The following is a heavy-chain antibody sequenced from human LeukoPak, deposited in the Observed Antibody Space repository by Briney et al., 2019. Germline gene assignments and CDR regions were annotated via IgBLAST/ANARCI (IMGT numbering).Heavy chain of an antibody. CDR3: ARGQVDTSGPFDP. J-gene: IGHJ5*02. Sequence: GGSLRLSCAASGFTFSSHWMSWVRQAPGKGLEWVANIKQDGSEKYYVDSVKGRFTISRDNAKNSLYLQMNSLRAEDTAVYYCARGQVDTSGPFDPWGQGTLVTVSS. CDR1: GFTFSSHW. CDR2: IKQDGSEK. V-gene: IGHV3-7*03. D-gene: IGHD5-18*01.